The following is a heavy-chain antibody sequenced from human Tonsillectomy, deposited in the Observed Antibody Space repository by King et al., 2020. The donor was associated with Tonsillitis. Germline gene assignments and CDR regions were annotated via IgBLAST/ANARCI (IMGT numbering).Heavy chain of an antibody. V-gene: IGHV1-46*01. CDR1: GYTFTNYY. D-gene: IGHD6-19*01. J-gene: IGHJ4*02. CDR2: INPSGGST. CDR3: ARDQIEVVGIHYFDY. Sequence: VQLVESGAEVKKPGASGKVSCKASGYTFTNYYMHWVQEAPGQGLEWMGLINPSGGSTVYAQKFQGRVTMTRDTSTSTVYMELSSLRSEDTAMYYCARDQIEVVGIHYFDYWGQGTLVTVSS.